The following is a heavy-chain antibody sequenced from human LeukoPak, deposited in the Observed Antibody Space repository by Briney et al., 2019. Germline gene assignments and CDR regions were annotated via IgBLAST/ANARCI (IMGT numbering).Heavy chain of an antibody. V-gene: IGHV3-30*04. Sequence: GGSLRLSCAASGFTFSSYAMHWVRQAPGKGLEGVAVISYDGSNKYYADSVKGRFTISRDNSKNTLYLQMNSLRAEDTAVYYCARDAYCSGGSCYSGLDYWGQGILVTVSS. CDR2: ISYDGSNK. J-gene: IGHJ4*02. CDR1: GFTFSSYA. D-gene: IGHD2-15*01. CDR3: ARDAYCSGGSCYSGLDY.